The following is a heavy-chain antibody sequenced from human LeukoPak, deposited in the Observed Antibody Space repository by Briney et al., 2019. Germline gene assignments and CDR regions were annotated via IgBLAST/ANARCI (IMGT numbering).Heavy chain of an antibody. CDR1: GFTFSSYA. Sequence: PGGSLRLSCAASGFTFSSYAMSWVRQAPGKGLEWVSAISGSGGSTYYADSVKGRFTISRDKSKNTLYLQTNSLRAEDTAVYYCAKGTCSGGSCHHYYYYGMDVWGQGTTVTVSS. D-gene: IGHD2-15*01. CDR2: ISGSGGST. V-gene: IGHV3-23*01. CDR3: AKGTCSGGSCHHYYYYGMDV. J-gene: IGHJ6*02.